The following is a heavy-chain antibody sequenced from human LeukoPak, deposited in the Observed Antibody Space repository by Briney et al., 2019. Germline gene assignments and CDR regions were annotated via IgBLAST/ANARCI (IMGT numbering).Heavy chain of an antibody. D-gene: IGHD6-19*01. CDR2: ISSSSSYI. J-gene: IGHJ4*02. Sequence: GGSLRLSCAASGFTFSSYSMNWVRQAPGKGLEWVSSISSSSSYIYYADSVKGRFTISRDNAKNSLYLQMNSLRAEDTAVYYCARDRQWLVRGTFDYWGQGTLVTVSS. CDR3: ARDRQWLVRGTFDY. CDR1: GFTFSSYS. V-gene: IGHV3-21*01.